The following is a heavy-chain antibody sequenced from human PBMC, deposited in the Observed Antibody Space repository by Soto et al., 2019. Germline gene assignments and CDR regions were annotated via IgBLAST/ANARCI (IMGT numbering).Heavy chain of an antibody. CDR1: GGSISSGGYY. Sequence: SETLSLTCTVSGGSISSGGYYWSWIRQHPGKGLEWIGYIYYSGSTYYNPSLKSRVTISGDTSKNQFSLKLSSVTAADTAVYYCARDQGDYGSGSYYIYWGQGILVTVSS. D-gene: IGHD3-10*01. J-gene: IGHJ4*02. CDR3: ARDQGDYGSGSYYIY. V-gene: IGHV4-31*03. CDR2: IYYSGST.